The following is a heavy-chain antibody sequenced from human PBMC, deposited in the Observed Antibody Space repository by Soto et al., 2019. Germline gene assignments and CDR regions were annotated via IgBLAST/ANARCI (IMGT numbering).Heavy chain of an antibody. CDR2: IYYSGST. CDR1: GGSISSGGYY. J-gene: IGHJ4*02. V-gene: IGHV4-31*03. Sequence: SETLSLTCTVSGGSISSGGYYWSWIRQHPGKGLEWIGYIYYSGSTNYNPSLKSRVTISVDTSKNQFSLKLTSVTAADTAVYYCARDKITGLFDYWGEGTLVTVSS. D-gene: IGHD2-8*02. CDR3: ARDKITGLFDY.